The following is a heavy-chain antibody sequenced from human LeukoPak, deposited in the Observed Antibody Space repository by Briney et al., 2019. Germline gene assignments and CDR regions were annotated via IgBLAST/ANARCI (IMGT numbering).Heavy chain of an antibody. CDR2: IYSGGST. V-gene: IGHV3-53*01. D-gene: IGHD2/OR15-2a*01. Sequence: GGSLRLSCAASGFTVGSNYMSWVRQAPGKGLEWVSVIYSGGSTYYADSVKGRFTISRDNSKNTLYLQMNSLRVEDTAVYYCARVFLKETRYFDYWGQGTLVTVSS. CDR1: GFTVGSNY. CDR3: ARVFLKETRYFDY. J-gene: IGHJ4*02.